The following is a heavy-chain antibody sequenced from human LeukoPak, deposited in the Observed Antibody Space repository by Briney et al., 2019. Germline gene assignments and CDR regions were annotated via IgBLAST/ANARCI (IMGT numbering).Heavy chain of an antibody. V-gene: IGHV3-30*03. J-gene: IGHJ6*02. Sequence: GRSLRLSCAASGFTFSSYGMHWVRQAPGKGLEWVAVISYDGSNKYYADSVKGRFTISRDNSKNTLYLQMNSLRAEDTAVYYCASQIAVAGMYYYYGMDVWGQGTTVTVSS. CDR2: ISYDGSNK. CDR3: ASQIAVAGMYYYYGMDV. CDR1: GFTFSSYG. D-gene: IGHD6-19*01.